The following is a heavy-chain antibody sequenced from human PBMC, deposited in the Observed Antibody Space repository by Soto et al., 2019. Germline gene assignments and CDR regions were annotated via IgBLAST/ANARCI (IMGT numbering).Heavy chain of an antibody. CDR2: IDLTGSPT. CDR3: AKVRVSYGISSSDY. J-gene: IGHJ4*02. CDR1: GLSFSDFS. V-gene: IGHV3-23*05. Sequence: GGSLRLSWAASGLSFSDFSMNWFRQAPGKGREGVSFIDLTGSPTYYSDSVKGRFTVPEDISRTPGYLKMTSRQAEDTAWFSYAKVRVSYGISSSDYWGRGVLVTVSS. D-gene: IGHD2-15*01.